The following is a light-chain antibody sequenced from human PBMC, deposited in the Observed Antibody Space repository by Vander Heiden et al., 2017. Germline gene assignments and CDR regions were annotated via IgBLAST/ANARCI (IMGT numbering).Light chain of an antibody. CDR3: LQGNNTPHT. J-gene: IGKJ2*01. V-gene: IGKV1-39*01. Sequence: DIQMTQSPSSLSASVGDRVNISCRASQFIIGYLNWYQQRPGVVPRLLLYNTSTLQNGVPSRFSGSGLGTEFTLTIASLLPEDFATYYCLQGNNTPHTFGPGTSLEI. CDR2: NTS. CDR1: QFIIGY.